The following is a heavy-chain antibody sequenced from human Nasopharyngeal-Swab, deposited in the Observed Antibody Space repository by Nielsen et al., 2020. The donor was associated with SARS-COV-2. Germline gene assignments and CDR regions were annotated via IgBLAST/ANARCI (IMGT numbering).Heavy chain of an antibody. D-gene: IGHD2-15*01. V-gene: IGHV4-31*03. CDR1: GGSISSGGYY. CDR3: ARVLTRNLVVALVLDAFDI. CDR2: IYYSGST. Sequence: SETLSLTCTVSGGSISSGGYYWSWIRQHPGKGLEWIGYIYYSGSTYHNPSLKSRVTISVDTSKNQFSLKLSSATAADTAVYYCARVLTRNLVVALVLDAFDIWGQGTMVTVSS. J-gene: IGHJ3*02.